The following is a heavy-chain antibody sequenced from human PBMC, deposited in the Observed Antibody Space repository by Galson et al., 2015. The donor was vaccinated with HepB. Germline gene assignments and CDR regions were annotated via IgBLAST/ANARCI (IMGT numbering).Heavy chain of an antibody. CDR1: GFTFSDYY. CDR3: AREGERWLQLRGYFDY. V-gene: IGHV3-11*01. J-gene: IGHJ4*02. CDR2: ISATGGTI. D-gene: IGHD5-24*01. Sequence: SLRLSCAASGFTFSDYYMSWIRQAPGKGLEWVSYISATGGTIDHADSVRGRFTISRDNAENSLYLEMSSLRAEDTAVYYCAREGERWLQLRGYFDYWGRGTLVTVSS.